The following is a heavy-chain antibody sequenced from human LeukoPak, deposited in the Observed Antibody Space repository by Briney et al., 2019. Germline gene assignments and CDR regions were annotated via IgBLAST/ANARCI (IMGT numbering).Heavy chain of an antibody. D-gene: IGHD5-18*01. CDR3: ARRGIGRDTAMVYYFDY. CDR2: IFYRGSP. V-gene: IGHV4-39*01. CDR1: GGSIDGSTGH. Sequence: SETLSLTCTVSGGSIDGSTGHWGWIRQPPGKGLEWIGSIFYRGSPYYNPSLNSRVTISIDRSKSQFSLELTSVTAADTAVYYCARRGIGRDTAMVYYFDYWGQGTLVTVSS. J-gene: IGHJ4*02.